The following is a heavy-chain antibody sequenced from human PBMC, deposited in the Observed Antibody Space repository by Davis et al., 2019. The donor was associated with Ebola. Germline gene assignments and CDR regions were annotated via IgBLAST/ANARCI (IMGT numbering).Heavy chain of an antibody. CDR3: ASYSSSGGNLY. D-gene: IGHD6-6*01. V-gene: IGHV3-11*06. CDR2: ISSSSTYT. CDR1: GFTFSAYY. Sequence: PGGSLRLSCAASGFTFSAYYMSWIRQAPGKGLEWVSYISSSSTYTNYADSVKGRFTISRDNAKNSLYLQMNSLRAEDTAVYYCASYSSSGGNLYWGQGTLVTVSS. J-gene: IGHJ4*02.